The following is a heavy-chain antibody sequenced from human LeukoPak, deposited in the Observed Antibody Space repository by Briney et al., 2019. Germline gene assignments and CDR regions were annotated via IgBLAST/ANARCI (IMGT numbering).Heavy chain of an antibody. CDR2: IIPILGIA. V-gene: IGHV1-69*04. CDR3: ARDGGIAALYYYYYMDV. J-gene: IGHJ6*03. D-gene: IGHD6-6*01. CDR1: GGTFSSYT. Sequence: SVKVSCKASGGTFSSYTISWVRQAPGQGLEWMGRIIPILGIASYAQKFQGRVTITADKSTSTAYMELSSLRSEDTAVYYCARDGGIAALYYYYYMDVWGKGTTVTVSS.